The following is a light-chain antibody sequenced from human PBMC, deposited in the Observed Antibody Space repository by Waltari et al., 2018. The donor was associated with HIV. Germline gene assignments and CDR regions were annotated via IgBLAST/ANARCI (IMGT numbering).Light chain of an antibody. V-gene: IGKV3-20*01. CDR3: QQYGSSPLT. CDR2: ATS. Sequence: EIVLTQSPGTLSLHSGDRATISCRASQSVGSNYLAWYQQKPGQAPRLLMYATSSRATGTPDRFSGSGSGTDFTLTISRLEPEDVAVYYCQQYGSSPLTFGGGTKVEIK. CDR1: QSVGSNY. J-gene: IGKJ4*01.